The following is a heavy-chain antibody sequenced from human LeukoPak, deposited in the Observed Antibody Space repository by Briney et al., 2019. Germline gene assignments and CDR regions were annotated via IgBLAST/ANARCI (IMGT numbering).Heavy chain of an antibody. CDR2: IYYSAST. V-gene: IGHV4-59*08. J-gene: IGHJ4*02. CDR3: ARHKSDYGDYHAH. Sequence: PSETLSLTCTVSDGSMCGYYGSWLRQPPGPGLGWIGYIYYSASTNYNPTLKRRVTISEDRSMNQFSLKLSSVTAADTAVYYCARHKSDYGDYHAHWGQGTLVTVSS. D-gene: IGHD4-17*01. CDR1: DGSMCGYY.